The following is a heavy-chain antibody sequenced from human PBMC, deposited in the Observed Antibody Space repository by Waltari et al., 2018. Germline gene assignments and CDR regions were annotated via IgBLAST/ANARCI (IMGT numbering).Heavy chain of an antibody. V-gene: IGHV3-9*01. J-gene: IGHJ4*02. CDR1: GFTFGDSA. CDR3: AKDLMGYCASFNTCYLDF. CDR2: ISWNSGTK. D-gene: IGHD2-8*01. Sequence: EVQLVESGGGSVQPGRSLRRSCRVSGFTFGDSATPCVRQAPGKGLEWVSGISWNSGTKGYADSVKGRFTISRDDARNSLYLHMNSLRPEDAALYYCAKDLMGYCASFNTCYLDFWGQGTLVSVSS.